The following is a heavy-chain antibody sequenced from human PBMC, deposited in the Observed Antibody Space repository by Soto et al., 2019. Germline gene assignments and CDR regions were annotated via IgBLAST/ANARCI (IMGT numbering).Heavy chain of an antibody. CDR1: GFSFSNYD. Sequence: GGSLRLSCVASGFSFSNYDMNWVRQAPGKGLEWVSYITDSSDTVHYADSVRGRFTISGDNAESSLYLQMNSLRDEDTAVYFCARDFGHGYYLDYWGRGTLVTVSS. CDR2: ITDSSDTV. J-gene: IGHJ4*02. D-gene: IGHD3-3*01. CDR3: ARDFGHGYYLDY. V-gene: IGHV3-48*02.